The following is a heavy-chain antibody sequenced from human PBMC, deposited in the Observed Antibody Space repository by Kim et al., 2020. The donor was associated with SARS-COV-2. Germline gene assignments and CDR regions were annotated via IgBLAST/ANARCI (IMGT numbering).Heavy chain of an antibody. D-gene: IGHD3-10*01. CDR3: ARDYYYGSGSAFDI. V-gene: IGHV1-18*01. Sequence: AQKSQGRVTMTTDPSTSTAYMELRSLRSDDTAVYYCARDYYYGSGSAFDIWGQGTMVTVSS. J-gene: IGHJ3*02.